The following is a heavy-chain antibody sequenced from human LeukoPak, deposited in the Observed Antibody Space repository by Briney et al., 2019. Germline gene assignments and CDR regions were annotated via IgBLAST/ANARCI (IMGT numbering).Heavy chain of an antibody. Sequence: GGSLRLSCAASGFTFSSYAMHWVRQAPGKGLEWVVVISYDGSNKYYADSVKGRFTISRDNSKNTLYLQMNSLRAEDTAVYYCARTVTKLPQPDYWGQGTLVTVSS. CDR3: ARTVTKLPQPDY. V-gene: IGHV3-30-3*01. CDR2: ISYDGSNK. D-gene: IGHD4-17*01. J-gene: IGHJ4*02. CDR1: GFTFSSYA.